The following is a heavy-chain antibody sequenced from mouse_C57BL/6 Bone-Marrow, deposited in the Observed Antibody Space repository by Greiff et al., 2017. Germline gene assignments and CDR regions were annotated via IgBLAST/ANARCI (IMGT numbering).Heavy chain of an antibody. J-gene: IGHJ1*03. CDR2: IYPRSGNT. CDR1: GYTFTSYG. V-gene: IGHV1-81*01. CDR3: ASSYGYWYFDV. D-gene: IGHD1-1*01. Sequence: QVQLKQSGAELARPGASVKLSCKASGYTFTSYGISWVKQRTGQGLEWIGEIYPRSGNTYYTEKFKGKATLTADKSSSTAYMELRSLTSEDSAVYFCASSYGYWYFDVWGTGTTVTVSS.